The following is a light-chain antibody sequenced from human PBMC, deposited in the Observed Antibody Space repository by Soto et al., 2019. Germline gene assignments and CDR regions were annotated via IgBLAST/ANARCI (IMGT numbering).Light chain of an antibody. V-gene: IGLV2-8*01. CDR1: SSDVGGYNY. Sequence: QSVLTQPPSASGSPGQSVTISCTGTSSDVGGYNYVSWYQQYPGKAPKLMIYEVSKRPSGVPDRFSGSKSGNTASLTVSGLQAADEADYFCSSYAGSNRVFGTGTKLTVL. CDR2: EVS. J-gene: IGLJ1*01. CDR3: SSYAGSNRV.